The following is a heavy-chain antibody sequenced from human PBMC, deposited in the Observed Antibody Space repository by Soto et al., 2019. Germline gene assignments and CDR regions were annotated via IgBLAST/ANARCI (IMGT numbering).Heavy chain of an antibody. V-gene: IGHV3-30-3*01. CDR1: GFTFSSYA. J-gene: IGHJ4*02. CDR2: ISYDGSNK. Sequence: GGSLRLSCAASGFTFSSYAMHWVRQAPGKGLEWVAVISYDGSNKYYADSVKGRFTISRDNSKNTLYLQMNSLRAEDTAVYYWGRDQGLNLMYRVHPDGIDYWGQG. CDR3: GRDQGLNLMYRVHPDGIDY. D-gene: IGHD1-26*01.